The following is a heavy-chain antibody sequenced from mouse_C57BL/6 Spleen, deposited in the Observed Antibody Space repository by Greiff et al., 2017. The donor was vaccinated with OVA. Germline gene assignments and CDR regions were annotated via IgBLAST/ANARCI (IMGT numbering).Heavy chain of an antibody. CDR2: IDPEDGET. J-gene: IGHJ2*01. V-gene: IGHV14-2*01. CDR1: GFNIKDYY. D-gene: IGHD1-1*01. Sequence: VQLKQSGAELVKPGASVKLSCTASGFNIKDYYMHWVKQRTEQGLEWIGRIDPEDGETKYAPKFQGKATITADTSSNTAYLQLSSLTSEDTAVYYCARGTTVVATEGYYFDYWGQGTTLTVSS. CDR3: ARGTTVVATEGYYFDY.